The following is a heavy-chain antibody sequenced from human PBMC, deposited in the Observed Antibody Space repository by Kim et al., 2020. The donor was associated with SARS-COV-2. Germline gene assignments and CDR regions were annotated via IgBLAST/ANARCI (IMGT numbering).Heavy chain of an antibody. D-gene: IGHD3-3*01. CDR1: GGSISSYY. V-gene: IGHV4-59*01. J-gene: IGHJ6*02. Sequence: SETLSLTCTVSGGSISSYYWSWIRQPPGKGLEWIGYIYYSGSTNYNPSLKSRVTISVDTSKDPFSLKLSSVTAADTAVYYCARFQHDFWSGFYRFDYYYGMDVWGQGTTVTVSS. CDR2: IYYSGST. CDR3: ARFQHDFWSGFYRFDYYYGMDV.